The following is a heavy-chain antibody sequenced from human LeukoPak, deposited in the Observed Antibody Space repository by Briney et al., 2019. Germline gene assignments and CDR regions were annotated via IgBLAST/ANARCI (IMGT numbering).Heavy chain of an antibody. J-gene: IGHJ3*02. V-gene: IGHV4-4*07. D-gene: IGHD3-3*01. CDR3: ARVKHCYDFWSGYDDAFDI. CDR1: GGSISSYY. CDR2: IYTSGST. Sequence: PSETLSLTCTVSGGSISSYYWSWIRQPAGKGLEWIGRIYTSGSTNYNPSLKSRVTMSVDTSKNQFSLKLSSVTAADTAVYYCARVKHCYDFWSGYDDAFDIWGQGTMVTVSS.